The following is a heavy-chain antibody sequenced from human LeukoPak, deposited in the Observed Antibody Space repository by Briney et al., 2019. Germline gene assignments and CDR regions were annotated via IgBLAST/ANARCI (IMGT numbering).Heavy chain of an antibody. D-gene: IGHD3/OR15-3a*01. V-gene: IGHV3-23*01. J-gene: IGHJ4*02. CDR2: ISGSGDST. CDR1: GFTFSSYG. CDR3: VRDRDWGFDY. Sequence: QTGGPLRLSCEASGFTFSSYGMSWVRQAPGEGLEWVSAISGSGDSTYYADSVKGRFTISRDNFKNTLSLQMNSLRAEDTAVYYCVRDRDWGFDYWGQGTLVTVSS.